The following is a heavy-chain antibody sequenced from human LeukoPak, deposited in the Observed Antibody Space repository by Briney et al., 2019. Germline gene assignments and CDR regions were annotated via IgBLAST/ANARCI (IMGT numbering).Heavy chain of an antibody. Sequence: GASVKVSCKASGYTFTSYDINWVRQATGQGLEWMGWMNPNSGNTGYAQKFQGRVTITRNTSISTAYMELSRLRSEDTAVYYCARDVRYCSSTSCGSNGKYYFDYWGQGTLVTVSS. CDR3: ARDVRYCSSTSCGSNGKYYFDY. J-gene: IGHJ4*02. CDR2: MNPNSGNT. D-gene: IGHD2-2*01. CDR1: GYTFTSYD. V-gene: IGHV1-8*03.